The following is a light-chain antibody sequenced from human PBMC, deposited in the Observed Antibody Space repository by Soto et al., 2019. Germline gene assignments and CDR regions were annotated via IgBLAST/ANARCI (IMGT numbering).Light chain of an antibody. J-gene: IGLJ2*01. CDR2: EVS. CDR1: SSDVGSYKF. CDR3: SSYAGNYNLV. Sequence: QSALTQPPSASGSPGQSVTISCTGTSSDVGSYKFVSRYQQHPGKAPKLMMYEVSKRPSGVPDRFSGSKSGNTASLTVSGLQAEDEADYFCSSYAGNYNLVFGGGTKLTVL. V-gene: IGLV2-8*01.